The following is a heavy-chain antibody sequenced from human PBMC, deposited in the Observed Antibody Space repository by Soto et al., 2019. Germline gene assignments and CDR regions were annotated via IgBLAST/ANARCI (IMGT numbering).Heavy chain of an antibody. V-gene: IGHV4-30-4*01. J-gene: IGHJ5*02. CDR3: ARDVGYCSGGSCDNWFDP. CDR1: CGSISSGDYY. Sequence: SETLSLTCTVSCGSISSGDYYRSWIRQPPGKGLEWIGYIYYSGSTYYNPSLKSRVTISVDTSKNQFSLKLSSVTAADTAVYYCARDVGYCSGGSCDNWFDPWGQGTLVTVSS. CDR2: IYYSGST. D-gene: IGHD2-15*01.